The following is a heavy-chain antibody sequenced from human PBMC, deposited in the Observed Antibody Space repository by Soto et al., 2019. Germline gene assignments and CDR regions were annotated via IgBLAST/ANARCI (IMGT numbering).Heavy chain of an antibody. CDR3: ARVKSGLDAFDS. J-gene: IGHJ3*02. CDR2: IYYSGST. V-gene: IGHV4-59*01. CDR1: GGSISSYY. D-gene: IGHD6-25*01. Sequence: SETLSLTCTVSGGSISSYYWSWIRQPPGKGLEWIGYIYYSGSTNYNPSLKSRVTISVDTSKNQFSLKLSSVTAADTAVYYCARVKSGLDAFDSPGQGARVTVSS.